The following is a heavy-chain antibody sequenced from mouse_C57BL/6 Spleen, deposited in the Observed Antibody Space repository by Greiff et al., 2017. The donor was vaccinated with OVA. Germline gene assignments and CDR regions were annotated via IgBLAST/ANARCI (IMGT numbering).Heavy chain of an antibody. D-gene: IGHD1-1*01. CDR2: IHPNSGST. CDR3: ARWSYYHWYFDV. Sequence: QVQLQQPGAELVKPGASVKLSCKASGYTFTSYWMHWVKQRPGQGLEWIGMIHPNSGSTNYNEKFKSKATLTVDKSSSTAYMQLSSLTSEDSAVDYCARWSYYHWYFDVWGTGTTVTVSS. CDR1: GYTFTSYW. V-gene: IGHV1-64*01. J-gene: IGHJ1*03.